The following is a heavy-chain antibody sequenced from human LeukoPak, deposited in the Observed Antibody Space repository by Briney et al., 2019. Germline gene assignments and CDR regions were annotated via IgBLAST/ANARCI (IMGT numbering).Heavy chain of an antibody. J-gene: IGHJ3*02. D-gene: IGHD1-1*01. V-gene: IGHV4-34*01. Sequence: PSETLSLTCAVYGGPFSGYYWSWIRQPPGKGLEWIGEINHSGSTDYNPYFKSRVTISVDTSKNRFSLRLSSVTAADTAVYYCARDGDTTGGDTFDIWGHGTMVTVSS. CDR1: GGPFSGYY. CDR3: ARDGDTTGGDTFDI. CDR2: INHSGST.